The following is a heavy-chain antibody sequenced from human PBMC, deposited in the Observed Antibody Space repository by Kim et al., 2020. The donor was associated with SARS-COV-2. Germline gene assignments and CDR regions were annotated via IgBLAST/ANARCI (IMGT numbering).Heavy chain of an antibody. Sequence: SETLSLTCNVSGASISSHYWSWIRQPPGKGLEWVGYIYHSGSSSYSPSLKGRVTMSVDTSKNQVSLRLTSVTAADTAVYFCARDGGDPYNAADNWGLGTLVTVSS. CDR3: ARDGGDPYNAADN. D-gene: IGHD1-1*01. V-gene: IGHV4-59*11. J-gene: IGHJ4*02. CDR1: GASISSHY. CDR2: IYHSGSS.